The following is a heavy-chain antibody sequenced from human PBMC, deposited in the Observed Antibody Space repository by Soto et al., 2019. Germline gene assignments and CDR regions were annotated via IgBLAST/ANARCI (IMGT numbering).Heavy chain of an antibody. J-gene: IGHJ6*02. V-gene: IGHV3-21*04. CDR2: IFISSSYI. CDR3: AKDLMVRGVAHLYYGMDV. Sequence: PGGSLRLSCAASGFTFSSYSMNWVRQAPGKGLEWVSSIFISSSYIYYADSLKGRFTISRDNAKKSLYLQINSLRADDSALYYCAKDLMVRGVAHLYYGMDVWGQGTTVTVSS. D-gene: IGHD3-10*01. CDR1: GFTFSSYS.